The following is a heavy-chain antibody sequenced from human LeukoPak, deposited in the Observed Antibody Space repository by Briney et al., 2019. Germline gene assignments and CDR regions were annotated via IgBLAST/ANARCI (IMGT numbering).Heavy chain of an antibody. CDR2: IIPIFGTA. CDR1: GYTFTSYG. J-gene: IGHJ4*02. D-gene: IGHD3-22*01. V-gene: IGHV1-69*13. CDR3: ATEPYYYDSSGYYKGN. Sequence: ASVKVSCKASGYTFTSYGISWVRQAPGQGLEWMGGIIPIFGTANYAQKFQGRVTITADESTSTAYMELSSLRSEDTAVYYCATEPYYYDSSGYYKGNWGQGTLVTVSS.